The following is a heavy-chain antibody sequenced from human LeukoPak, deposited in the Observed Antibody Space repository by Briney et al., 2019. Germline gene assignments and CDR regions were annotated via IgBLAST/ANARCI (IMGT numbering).Heavy chain of an antibody. Sequence: TGRSLRLSCAASGFTFSTYGMHWVRQAPGKGLEWVAVIWYDGSNRYYADSVKGRFTISRDNSKNTLYLQMNSLRAEDTAVYYCARDVYCSSTSCYYFDYWGQGTLVTVSS. CDR3: ARDVYCSSTSCYYFDY. J-gene: IGHJ4*02. D-gene: IGHD2-2*01. V-gene: IGHV3-33*01. CDR2: IWYDGSNR. CDR1: GFTFSTYG.